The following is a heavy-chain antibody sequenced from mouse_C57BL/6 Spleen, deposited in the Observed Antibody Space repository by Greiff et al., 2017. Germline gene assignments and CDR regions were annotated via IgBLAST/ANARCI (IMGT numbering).Heavy chain of an antibody. CDR1: GFTFSDYY. V-gene: IGHV5-17*01. CDR3: ARKGGNGGYAMDY. D-gene: IGHD2-1*01. J-gene: IGHJ4*01. Sequence: EVMLVESGGGLVQPGGSLKLSCAASGFTFSDYYMYWVRQTPEKRLEWVAYISSGSSTIYYADTVKGRFTISRDNAKNTLFLQMTSLRSEDTAMYYCARKGGNGGYAMDYWGQGTSVTVSS. CDR2: ISSGSSTI.